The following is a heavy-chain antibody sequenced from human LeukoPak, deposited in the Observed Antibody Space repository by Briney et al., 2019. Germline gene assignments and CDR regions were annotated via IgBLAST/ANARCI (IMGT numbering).Heavy chain of an antibody. J-gene: IGHJ4*02. CDR2: ISGGGSKT. CDR3: AKRGHFDAGAYYPFDH. D-gene: IGHD3-22*01. Sequence: PGGSLRLSCAASRSTFITRGMTWLRQAPGKGLEWVSTISGGGSKTYYADSVKGRFTISRDNSRNTLYLQMNSLRAEDTAVYYCAKRGHFDAGAYYPFDHWGQGTLVTVSS. V-gene: IGHV3-23*01. CDR1: RSTFITRG.